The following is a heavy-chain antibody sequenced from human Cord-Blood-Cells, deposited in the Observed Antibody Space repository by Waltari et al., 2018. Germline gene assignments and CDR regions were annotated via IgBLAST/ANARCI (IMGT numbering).Heavy chain of an antibody. CDR1: VLTLSSHG. CDR3: AKDVGVAARQVYYYMDV. D-gene: IGHD6-6*01. V-gene: IGHV3-30*18. CDR2: ISYDGSNK. J-gene: IGHJ6*03. Sequence: QVQLVGSGGGVVKPGRCLRHACGASVLTLSSHGLRVVLTDTEREQGLEWVAVISYDGSNKYYADSVKGRFTISRDNSKNTLYLQMNSLRAEDTAVYYCAKDVGVAARQVYYYMDVWGKGTTVTVSS.